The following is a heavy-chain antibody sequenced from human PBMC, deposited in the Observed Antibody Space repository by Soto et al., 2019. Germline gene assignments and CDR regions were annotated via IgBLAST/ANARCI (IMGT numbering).Heavy chain of an antibody. V-gene: IGHV3-23*01. D-gene: IGHD3-10*01. CDR3: AKDLWFGESNWLDP. Sequence: GGSLRLSCAASGFTFSSYAMSWVRQAPGKGLEWVSAISGSGGSTYYADSVKGRFTISRDNSKNTLYLQMNSLRAEDTAVYYCAKDLWFGESNWLDPWGQGTLVTVSS. CDR1: GFTFSSYA. J-gene: IGHJ5*02. CDR2: ISGSGGST.